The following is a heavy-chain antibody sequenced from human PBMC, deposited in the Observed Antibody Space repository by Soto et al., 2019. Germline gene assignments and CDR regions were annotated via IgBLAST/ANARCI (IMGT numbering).Heavy chain of an antibody. CDR1: GFTFSSYA. V-gene: IGHV3-30-3*01. J-gene: IGHJ5*02. CDR2: ISYDGSNK. CDR3: ARDKEGYDFWSGYYTGVGWFDP. D-gene: IGHD3-3*01. Sequence: PGGSLRLSCAASGFTFSSYAMHWVRQAPGKGLEWVAVISYDGSNKYYADSVKGRFTISRDNSKNTLYLQMNSLRAEDTAVYYCARDKEGYDFWSGYYTGVGWFDPWGQGTLVTVSS.